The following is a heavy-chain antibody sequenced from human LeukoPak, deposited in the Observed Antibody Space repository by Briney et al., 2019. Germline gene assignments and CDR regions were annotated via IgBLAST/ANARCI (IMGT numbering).Heavy chain of an antibody. CDR3: AKWGDGYNSAFDY. V-gene: IGHV3-11*01. D-gene: IGHD5-24*01. J-gene: IGHJ4*02. CDR2: ISSSGSTI. Sequence: PGGSLRLSCAASGFTFSDYYMSWIRQAPGKGLEWVSYISSSGSTIYYADSVKGRFTISRDNSKNTLYLQMNSLRAEDTAVYYCAKWGDGYNSAFDYWGQGTLVTVSS. CDR1: GFTFSDYY.